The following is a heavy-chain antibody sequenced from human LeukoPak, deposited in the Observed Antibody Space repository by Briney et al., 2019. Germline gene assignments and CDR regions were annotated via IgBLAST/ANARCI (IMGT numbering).Heavy chain of an antibody. Sequence: SETLSLTCIVSGVSINNYYWTWIRQPDGKGLEWIAHIYPSGNTNYNPSLKSRVTISADKSKNQFSLRLSSVTAADTAMYYCARMTPGYYYYMDVWGKGTKVTVSS. V-gene: IGHV4-4*07. CDR1: GVSINNYY. CDR2: IYPSGNT. CDR3: ARMTPGYYYYMDV. J-gene: IGHJ6*03.